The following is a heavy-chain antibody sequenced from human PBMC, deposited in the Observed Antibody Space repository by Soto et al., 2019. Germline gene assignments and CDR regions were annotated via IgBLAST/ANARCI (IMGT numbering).Heavy chain of an antibody. Sequence: ASVKVSCKASGVTLKNSALSWVRQAPGQGLEWMGGIIPVFGPALYAQKFQGRVTITADESTNTAFLDVSSLRSEDTAVYYCGRGGSWAKVDSWGPGTLVTVSS. J-gene: IGHJ4*02. CDR3: GRGGSWAKVDS. CDR2: IIPVFGPA. V-gene: IGHV1-69*13. D-gene: IGHD6-13*01. CDR1: GVTLKNSA.